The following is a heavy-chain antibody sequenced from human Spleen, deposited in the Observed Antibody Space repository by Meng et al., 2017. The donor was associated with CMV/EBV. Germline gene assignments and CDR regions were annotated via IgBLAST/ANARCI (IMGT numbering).Heavy chain of an antibody. CDR2: INQDGSEK. V-gene: IGHV3-7*01. CDR1: EFTFSGYW. CDR3: ARDPPDDKGARGAFDI. D-gene: IGHD3-22*01. Sequence: GESLKISCAASEFTFSGYWMSWVRQAPGKGLEWVANINQDGSEKYYVDSVKGRFTISRDNAKSSLYLQMNSLRAEDAAVYYCARDPPDDKGARGAFDIWGQGTMVTVSS. J-gene: IGHJ3*02.